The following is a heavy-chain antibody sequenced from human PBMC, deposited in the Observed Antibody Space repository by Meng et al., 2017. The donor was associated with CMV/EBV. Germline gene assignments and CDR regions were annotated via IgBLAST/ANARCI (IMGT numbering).Heavy chain of an antibody. D-gene: IGHD5/OR15-5a*01. CDR1: GFTFSSYA. V-gene: IGHV3-23*03. CDR2: IYSGGSST. Sequence: SCAASGFTFSSYAMSWVRQAPGKGLEWVSVIYSGGSSTYYADSVKGRFTISRDNSKNTLYLQMNSLRAEDTAVYYCAKTSVDYFDYWGQGTLVTVSS. CDR3: AKTSVDYFDY. J-gene: IGHJ4*02.